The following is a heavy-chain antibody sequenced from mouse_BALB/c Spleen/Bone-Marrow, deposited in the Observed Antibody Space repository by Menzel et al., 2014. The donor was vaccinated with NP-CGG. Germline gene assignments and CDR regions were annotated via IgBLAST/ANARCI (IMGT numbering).Heavy chain of an antibody. D-gene: IGHD1-1*01. J-gene: IGHJ4*01. CDR1: GYTFTVYW. CDR3: ARLIYGSSYIVDF. Sequence: VKLMESGAELVKPGASVKLSCKASGYTFTVYWMHWVKQRPGQGLEWIGEINPSNGRTNYNEKFKSMATLTVDKSYSTAYMQLSSLTSEDSAVFYCARLIYGSSYIVDFWGQGTSATVSS. V-gene: IGHV1S81*02. CDR2: INPSNGRT.